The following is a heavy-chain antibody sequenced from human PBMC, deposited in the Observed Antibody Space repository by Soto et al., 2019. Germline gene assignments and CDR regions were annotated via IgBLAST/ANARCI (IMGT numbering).Heavy chain of an antibody. CDR2: IYYRGNA. CDR1: DESLTSGKLY. CDR3: SRREGLATCSHYFGF. V-gene: IGHV4-39*01. D-gene: IGHD3-9*01. Sequence: SEPMSVACSVCDESLTSGKLYHGWIRQTPGKGLEWIGSIYYRGNAYYNPSLQTRVTISLDKSKSQFSLKLNSVTAADSAVYFFSRREGLATCSHYFGFGGPEALVTVSS. J-gene: IGHJ4*01.